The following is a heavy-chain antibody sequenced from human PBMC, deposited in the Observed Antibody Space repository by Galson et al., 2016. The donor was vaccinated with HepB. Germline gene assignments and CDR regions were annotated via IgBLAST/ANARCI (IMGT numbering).Heavy chain of an antibody. CDR3: ALQYYYDITGYYYDY. V-gene: IGHV2-5*01. D-gene: IGHD3-22*01. J-gene: IGHJ4*02. CDR2: IYWIDDQ. Sequence: PALVIPTQTLTLTCSFSGFSLPTSGVGVGWIRQPPGKALEWLALIYWIDDQRYSPSLTSRLTITKETSKNQVGLTLTNMDPVDTATYYCALQYYYDITGYYYDYRGQGTLVTVSS. CDR1: GFSLPTSGVG.